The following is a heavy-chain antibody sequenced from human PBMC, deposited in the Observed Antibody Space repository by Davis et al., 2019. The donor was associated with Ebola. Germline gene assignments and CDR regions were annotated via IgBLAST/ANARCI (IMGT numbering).Heavy chain of an antibody. CDR1: GYRFTNYW. Sequence: GESLKISCKGSGYRFTNYWIGWVRQMPGKGLEWMGIIYPGDSDARYSPSFQGQVTISADKSISTAYLQWSSLKASDTAMYYCARGTDGYNPGGYFDSWGQGTLVTVSS. CDR2: IYPGDSDA. CDR3: ARGTDGYNPGGYFDS. J-gene: IGHJ4*02. D-gene: IGHD5-24*01. V-gene: IGHV5-51*01.